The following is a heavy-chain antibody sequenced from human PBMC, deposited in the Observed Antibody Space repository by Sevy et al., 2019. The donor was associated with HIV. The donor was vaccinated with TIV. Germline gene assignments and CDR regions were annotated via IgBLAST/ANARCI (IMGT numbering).Heavy chain of an antibody. J-gene: IGHJ5*02. D-gene: IGHD2-15*01. Sequence: GGSLRLSCAASGFTFSSYAMHWVRQAPGKGLEWVAVISYDGSNKYYADSVKGRFTISRDNSKNTLYRQMNSLRAEDTAVYYCARDGGGGYCSGGSCLYWFDPWGQGTLVTVSS. V-gene: IGHV3-30-3*01. CDR1: GFTFSSYA. CDR2: ISYDGSNK. CDR3: ARDGGGGYCSGGSCLYWFDP.